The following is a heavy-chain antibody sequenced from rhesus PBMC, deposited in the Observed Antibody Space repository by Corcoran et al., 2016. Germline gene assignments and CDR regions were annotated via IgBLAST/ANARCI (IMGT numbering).Heavy chain of an antibody. CDR1: GYSISSGYY. CDR2: LSGSSEST. CDR3: ASRRISGLDY. Sequence: QVQLQESGPGLVKPSETLSLTCAVSGYSISSGYYWGWIRQPPGKGLEYIGYLSGSSESTDHNPSRKSRVTISKDTSKNQVSLKLSSVTAADTAVYYCASRRISGLDYWGQGVLVTVSS. D-gene: IGHD1-1-1*01. V-gene: IGHV4-99*01. J-gene: IGHJ4*01.